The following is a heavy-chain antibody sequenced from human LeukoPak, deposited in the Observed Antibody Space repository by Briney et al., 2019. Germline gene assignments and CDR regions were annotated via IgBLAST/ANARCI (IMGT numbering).Heavy chain of an antibody. J-gene: IGHJ5*02. D-gene: IGHD3-22*01. CDR2: ISGSGGST. V-gene: IGHV3-23*01. CDR1: GFTFSSYG. CDR3: AREFYYDSSGYPVFDP. Sequence: GGSLRLSCAASGFTFSSYGMSWVRQAPGKGLEWVSAISGSGGSTYYADSVKGRFTISRDNAKNSLYLQMNSLRAEDTAVYYCAREFYYDSSGYPVFDPWGQGTLVTVSS.